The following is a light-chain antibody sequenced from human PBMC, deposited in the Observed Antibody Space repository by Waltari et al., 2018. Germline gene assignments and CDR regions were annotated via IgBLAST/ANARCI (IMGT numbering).Light chain of an antibody. CDR2: ATS. Sequence: EIVMTQSPATLSVSPGERATLSCRASQSISNTLAWYQQKPGQAPRLLFYATSARATGVPVRFSGSWSGTEFTLTINSLQSEDFAVYYCQQYSDWPPGTFGPGTKVDIK. J-gene: IGKJ3*01. CDR3: QQYSDWPPGT. CDR1: QSISNT. V-gene: IGKV3-15*01.